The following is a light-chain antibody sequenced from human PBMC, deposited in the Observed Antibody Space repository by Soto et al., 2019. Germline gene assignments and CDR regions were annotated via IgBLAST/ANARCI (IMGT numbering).Light chain of an antibody. Sequence: QSAPAQPASVSGSFGQSITISCSGPNTDLGVYGYVSWYQHHPGKAPKLLIYDVNNRPSGISDRFSGSKSGDTASLTISGLQAEDEADYFCFSKISGFVYGFGTGTKVTVL. V-gene: IGLV2-14*01. CDR3: FSKISGFVYG. CDR2: DVN. CDR1: NTDLGVYGY. J-gene: IGLJ1*01.